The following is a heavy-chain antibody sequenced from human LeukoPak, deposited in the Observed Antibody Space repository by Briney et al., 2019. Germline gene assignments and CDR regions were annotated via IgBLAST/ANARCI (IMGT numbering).Heavy chain of an antibody. J-gene: IGHJ4*02. CDR2: ISWDSGSS. V-gene: IGHV3-9*01. Sequence: GGSLRLSCAASGFTFDDFAMHWVRQPRGKGLQWISSISWDSGSSVYADSVKGRFSISRDNAKNSLYLQMDSLRAEDTAVYYCSRVGFTNTWSLDSWGQGTLLTVSS. CDR3: SRVGFTNTWSLDS. D-gene: IGHD6-13*01. CDR1: GFTFDDFA.